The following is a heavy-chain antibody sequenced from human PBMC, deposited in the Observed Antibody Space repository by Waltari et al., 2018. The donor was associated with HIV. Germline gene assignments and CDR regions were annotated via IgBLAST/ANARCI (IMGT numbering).Heavy chain of an antibody. CDR2: IYPGDSDT. D-gene: IGHD2-15*01. CDR3: VRLRVVVAATLIVDYFDY. V-gene: IGHV5-51*01. CDR1: GYRFISYW. J-gene: IGHJ4*02. Sequence: EVQLVQSGAQVKKPGESLQISCKGSGYRFISYWIGWVRQRPGKGLEWIGSIYPGDSDTRYSPSFQGQVTISADKSISTAYVQWSSMKASDTASYYCVRLRVVVAATLIVDYFDYWGQGTLVTVSS.